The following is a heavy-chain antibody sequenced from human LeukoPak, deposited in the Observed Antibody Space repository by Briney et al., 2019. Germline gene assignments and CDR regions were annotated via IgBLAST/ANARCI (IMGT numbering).Heavy chain of an antibody. J-gene: IGHJ4*01. Sequence: PSETLSLTCTVSGRSISSYDWHWIRQPPGKGLEWIGYIYYSGGTKYNPSLKSRVTIPVDTSKNHFSLKLTSVTAAATAVYYCTSRGSSVWYADFDYSGHGTLVTVSS. D-gene: IGHD6-19*01. CDR1: GRSISSYD. CDR3: TSRGSSVWYADFDY. CDR2: IYYSGGT. V-gene: IGHV4-59*08.